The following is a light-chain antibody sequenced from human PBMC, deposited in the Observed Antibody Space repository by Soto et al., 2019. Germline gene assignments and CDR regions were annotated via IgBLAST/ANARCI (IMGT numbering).Light chain of an antibody. CDR1: SSDVGGYNY. CDR3: CSYAGRYTFDVV. CDR2: DVS. Sequence: QSALTQPRSVSGSPGQSVTISCTGTSSDVGGYNYVSWYQQHPGKAPKLMIYDVSKRPSGVPDRFSGSKSGNTASLTISGLQAEDEDDYYCCSYAGRYTFDVVFGGGTKLTVL. J-gene: IGLJ2*01. V-gene: IGLV2-11*01.